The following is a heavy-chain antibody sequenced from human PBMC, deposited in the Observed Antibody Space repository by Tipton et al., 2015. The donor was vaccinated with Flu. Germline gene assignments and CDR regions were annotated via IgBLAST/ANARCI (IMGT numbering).Heavy chain of an antibody. CDR3: ARSEKGARNWYFDL. D-gene: IGHD1-14*01. J-gene: IGHJ2*01. V-gene: IGHV4-59*01. CDR2: IYYSGSA. CDR1: GGSISGYY. Sequence: TLSLTCTVSGGSISGYYWTWVRQPPGKGLEWIGHIYYSGSANYNPSLKGRVTISVDSSRTQFSLKLSSVTAADTAVYYCARSEKGARNWYFDLWGRGTLVTVSS.